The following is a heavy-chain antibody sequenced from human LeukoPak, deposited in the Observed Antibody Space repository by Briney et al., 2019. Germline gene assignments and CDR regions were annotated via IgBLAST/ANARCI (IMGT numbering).Heavy chain of an antibody. D-gene: IGHD4-17*01. V-gene: IGHV4-4*07. Sequence: PSETLSLTCTVSGGSISSYYWSWIRQPAGKGLEWIGRIYTSGSTNYNPSLKSRVTMSVDTSKNQFSLKLGSVTAADTAVYYCASGTTVTNFAYWGQGTLVTVSS. J-gene: IGHJ4*02. CDR2: IYTSGST. CDR1: GGSISSYY. CDR3: ASGTTVTNFAY.